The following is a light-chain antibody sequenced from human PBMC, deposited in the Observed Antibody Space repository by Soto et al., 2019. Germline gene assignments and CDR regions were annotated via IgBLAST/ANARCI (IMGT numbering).Light chain of an antibody. Sequence: QSVLTQPASGSGSPGQSITISCTGTSSDIGSYNLVSWYQRHPGRAPKLIVYEGSRRPSGVSNRFSGSKSGNTASLTISGLQAEDEADYYCAAWVDSLNCYVFGTGTKLTVL. CDR2: EGS. V-gene: IGLV2-23*01. J-gene: IGLJ1*01. CDR3: AAWVDSLNCYV. CDR1: SSDIGSYNL.